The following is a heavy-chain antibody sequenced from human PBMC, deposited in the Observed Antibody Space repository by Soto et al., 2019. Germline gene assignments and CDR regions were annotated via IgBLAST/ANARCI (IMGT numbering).Heavy chain of an antibody. CDR3: ASYVDTAMALFDY. J-gene: IGHJ4*02. V-gene: IGHV4-39*01. D-gene: IGHD5-18*01. Sequence: SETLSLTCTVSGGSISSSSYYWGWIRQPPGKGLEWIGGIYYSGSTYYNPSLKSRVTISVDTSKNQFSLKLSSVTAADTAVYYCASYVDTAMALFDYWGQGTLVTVSS. CDR1: GGSISSSSYY. CDR2: IYYSGST.